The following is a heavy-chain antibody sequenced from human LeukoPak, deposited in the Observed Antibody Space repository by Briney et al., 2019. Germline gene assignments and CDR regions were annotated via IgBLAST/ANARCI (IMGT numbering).Heavy chain of an antibody. D-gene: IGHD6-19*01. CDR2: IYYSGST. V-gene: IGHV4-39*01. J-gene: IGHJ4*02. Sequence: SEPLSLTCTVSGGSISSSSYYWGWIRQPPGKGLEWIGSIYYSGSTYYNPSLKSRVTISVDTSKNQFSLKLSSVTAADTAVYYCARSMGIAVAGLDYWGQGTLVTVSS. CDR3: ARSMGIAVAGLDY. CDR1: GGSISSSSYY.